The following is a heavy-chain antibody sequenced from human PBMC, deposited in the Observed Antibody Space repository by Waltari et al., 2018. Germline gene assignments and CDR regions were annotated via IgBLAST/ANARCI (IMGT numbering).Heavy chain of an antibody. CDR1: GLTFSSYA. CDR2: ISYDGSNK. D-gene: IGHD5-18*01. J-gene: IGHJ4*02. V-gene: IGHV3-30*01. CDR3: ARTAMGPHPDY. Sequence: QVQLVESGGGVVQPGRSLRLSCAASGLTFSSYAMHWVRQAPGKGLEWVAVISYDGSNKYYADSGKGRFTISRDNSKNTLYLQMNSLRAEDTAVYYCARTAMGPHPDYWGQGTLVTVSS.